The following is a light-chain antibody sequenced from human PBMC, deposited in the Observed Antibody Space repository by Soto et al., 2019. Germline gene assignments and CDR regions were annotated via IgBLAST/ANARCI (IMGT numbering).Light chain of an antibody. Sequence: QSVLTQPASVSGSPGQSITISCSGSSGDIGGHKYVSWYQQHPGKAPKLIIYDLTNRPSGVSNRFSGSKSGNTASLTISGLQAEDEADYYCTSYTPSLYVFGSGTKLTVL. CDR1: SGDIGGHKY. CDR3: TSYTPSLYV. CDR2: DLT. J-gene: IGLJ1*01. V-gene: IGLV2-14*01.